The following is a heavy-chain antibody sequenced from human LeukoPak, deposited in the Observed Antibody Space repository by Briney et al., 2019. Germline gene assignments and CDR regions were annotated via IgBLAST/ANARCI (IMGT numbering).Heavy chain of an antibody. CDR1: GYTFTGFY. D-gene: IGHD1-1*01. Sequence: ASVKVSCKASGYTFTGFYIHWVRQAPGQGLEWMGWINPNSGGTNYAQKFQGRVTMTRDTSISTAYMELSRLRSDDTAVYYCARDDDAFSHGGYWGQGTLVTVSS. CDR2: INPNSGGT. CDR3: ARDDDAFSHGGY. J-gene: IGHJ4*02. V-gene: IGHV1-2*02.